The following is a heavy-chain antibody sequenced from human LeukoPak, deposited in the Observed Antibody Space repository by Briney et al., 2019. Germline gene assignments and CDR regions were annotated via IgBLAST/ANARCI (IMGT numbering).Heavy chain of an antibody. V-gene: IGHV4-4*07. CDR3: ARGVSLGYCSGGSCYNRFDA. D-gene: IGHD2-15*01. CDR2: IYTSGST. Sequence: SETLSLTCTVSGSSISSYYWSWIRQPAGKGLEWIGRIYTSGSTNYNPSLKSRVTMSVDTSKNQFSLELSSLTAADTAVYYCARGVSLGYCSGGSCYNRFDAWGQGTLVTVSS. CDR1: GSSISSYY. J-gene: IGHJ5*02.